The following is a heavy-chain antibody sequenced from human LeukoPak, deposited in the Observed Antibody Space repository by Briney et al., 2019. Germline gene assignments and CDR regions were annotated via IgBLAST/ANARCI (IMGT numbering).Heavy chain of an antibody. D-gene: IGHD3-16*02. Sequence: SETLSPTCTVSGGSISSSSYYWGWIRQPPGKGLEWIGSIYYSGSTYYNPSLKSRVTISVDTSKNQFSLKLSSVTAADTAVYYCARINYVWGSYRYTYNWFDPWGQGTLVTVSS. CDR1: GGSISSSSYY. J-gene: IGHJ5*02. CDR3: ARINYVWGSYRYTYNWFDP. CDR2: IYYSGST. V-gene: IGHV4-39*01.